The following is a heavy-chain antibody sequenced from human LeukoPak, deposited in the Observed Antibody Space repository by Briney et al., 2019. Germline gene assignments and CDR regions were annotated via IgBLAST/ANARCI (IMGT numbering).Heavy chain of an antibody. D-gene: IGHD1-1*01. CDR3: VRATTDKNVGSFDS. CDR1: GFTFSSYS. V-gene: IGHV3-7*04. Sequence: PGGSLRLSCAASGFTFSSYSMNWVRQAPGKGLEWVANIKQDGSAKIYVDSVKGRFTLSRDNAENSLCLQMNSLRAEDTAVYYCVRATTDKNVGSFDSWGRGTLVTVSS. J-gene: IGHJ4*02. CDR2: IKQDGSAK.